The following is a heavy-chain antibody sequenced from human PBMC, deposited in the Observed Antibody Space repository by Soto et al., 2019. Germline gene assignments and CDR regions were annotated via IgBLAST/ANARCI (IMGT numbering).Heavy chain of an antibody. Sequence: EVQLLESGGGLVQPGGSLRLSCAASGFSFSSYAMSGVRQAPGKGLEWVSAISGSGGSTYYADSVKGRFTISRDTSKNTLYLQMNSLRAEDSAVYYCAKIALAGTLYYYYGMDVWGQGTTVTVSS. V-gene: IGHV3-23*01. CDR2: ISGSGGST. J-gene: IGHJ6*02. D-gene: IGHD6-19*01. CDR3: AKIALAGTLYYYYGMDV. CDR1: GFSFSSYA.